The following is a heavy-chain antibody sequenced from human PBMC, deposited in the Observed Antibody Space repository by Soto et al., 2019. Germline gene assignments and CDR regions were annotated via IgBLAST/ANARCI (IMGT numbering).Heavy chain of an antibody. CDR2: IYSGGST. J-gene: IGHJ6*02. CDR3: ARDKSRAGGYYYYGMDV. V-gene: IGHV3-53*04. Sequence: GESLKISCAASGFTVSSNYMSWVRQAPGKGLEWVSVIYSGGSTYYADSVKGRFTISRHNSKNTLYLQMNSLRAEDTAVYYCARDKSRAGGYYYYGMDVWGQGTTVTVSS. D-gene: IGHD2-15*01. CDR1: GFTVSSNY.